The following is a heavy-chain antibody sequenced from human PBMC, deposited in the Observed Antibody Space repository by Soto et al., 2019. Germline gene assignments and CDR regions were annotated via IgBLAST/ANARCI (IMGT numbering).Heavy chain of an antibody. Sequence: SETLSLTCTVSGGSVSSSSYSWGWIRQSPGKGLEWIGTIYSSENTYYNPSLMSRVTISVDTSKNEFSLKLSSVTAADTAVYYCARGAMGYCSSTRCYWPPYYYYGMDVWGQGTTVTVSS. CDR2: IYSSENT. V-gene: IGHV4-39*01. D-gene: IGHD2-2*01. CDR1: GGSVSSSSYS. J-gene: IGHJ6*02. CDR3: ARGAMGYCSSTRCYWPPYYYYGMDV.